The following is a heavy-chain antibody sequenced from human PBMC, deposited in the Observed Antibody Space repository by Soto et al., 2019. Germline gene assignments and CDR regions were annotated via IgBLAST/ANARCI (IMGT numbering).Heavy chain of an antibody. J-gene: IGHJ4*02. CDR2: IYHTGST. CDR1: GDSIHRTNW. V-gene: IGHV4-4*02. D-gene: IGHD6-19*01. CDR3: ARDPLAVAGRYFDY. Sequence: PSDTLSLTCDVSGDSIHRTNWWSWVRQPPGKGLEWIGEIYHTGSTSYNPPLKSRVTISIDKSKNQLFLKLSSVTAADTAMYYCARDPLAVAGRYFDYWGQGALVTVS.